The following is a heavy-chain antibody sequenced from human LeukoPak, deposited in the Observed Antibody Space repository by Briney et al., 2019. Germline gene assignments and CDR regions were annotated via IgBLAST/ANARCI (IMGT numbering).Heavy chain of an antibody. CDR3: AKFSYGDYVA. CDR1: GFIFSKNG. CDR2: IRHDESKG. V-gene: IGHV3-30*02. J-gene: IGHJ5*02. Sequence: QPGGSLRLSCAASGFIFSKNGMHWVRQAPGKGLEWVAFIRHDESKGNYADSVKGRFTISRDNSKNTLSLQMNSPRPDDTAVYYCAKFSYGDYVAWGLGTLVTVSS. D-gene: IGHD4-17*01.